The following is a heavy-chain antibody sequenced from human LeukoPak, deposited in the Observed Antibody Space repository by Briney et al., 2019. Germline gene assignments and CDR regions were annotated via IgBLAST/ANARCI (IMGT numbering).Heavy chain of an antibody. CDR1: GFTFNNHA. Sequence: GGSLRLSCVVSGFTFNNHAMSWVRQAPGKGLEWVSAISGSGDNTFYAGSVRGRFTISRDNSKNTLYLQMDSLRAEDTTVYYCARELYDSSGYAFYYYYGMDVWGQGTTVTVSS. CDR2: ISGSGDNT. V-gene: IGHV3-23*01. D-gene: IGHD3-22*01. CDR3: ARELYDSSGYAFYYYYGMDV. J-gene: IGHJ6*02.